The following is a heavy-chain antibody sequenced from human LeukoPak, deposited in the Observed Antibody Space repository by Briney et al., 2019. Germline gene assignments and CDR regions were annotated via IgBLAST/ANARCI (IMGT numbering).Heavy chain of an antibody. CDR3: ARVGLRSTYYFDY. J-gene: IGHJ4*02. V-gene: IGHV3-30*04. Sequence: PGRSLRLSCAASGFTFSSYAMHWARQAPGKGLEGVAVISYDGSNKYYADSVKGRFTISRDNSKNTLYLQMNSLRAEDTAVYYCARVGLRSTYYFDYWGQGTLVTVSS. CDR1: GFTFSSYA. D-gene: IGHD3-3*01. CDR2: ISYDGSNK.